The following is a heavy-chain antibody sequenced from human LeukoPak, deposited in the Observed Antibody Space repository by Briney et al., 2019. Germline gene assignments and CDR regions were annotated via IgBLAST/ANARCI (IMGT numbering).Heavy chain of an antibody. CDR2: INHSGST. J-gene: IGHJ4*02. V-gene: IGHV4-34*01. CDR3: ARGTWIQLWSFDY. D-gene: IGHD5-18*01. CDR1: GGSFSGYY. Sequence: SETLSLTCAVYGGSFSGYYWSWIRQPPGKGLEWIGGINHSGSTNYNPSLKSRVTISVDTSKNQFSLKLSSVTAADTAVYYCARGTWIQLWSFDYWGQGTLVTVSS.